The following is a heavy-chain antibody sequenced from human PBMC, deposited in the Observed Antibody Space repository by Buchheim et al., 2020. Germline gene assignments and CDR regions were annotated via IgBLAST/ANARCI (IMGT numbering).Heavy chain of an antibody. V-gene: IGHV3-30-3*01. CDR3: ANGGTAFGLDY. D-gene: IGHD2-21*02. J-gene: IGHJ4*02. Sequence: QVQLVESGGGVVQPGRSLRLSCAASGFTFSPYAMHWVRQAPGKGLEWVAVISDDGSNEYYADSVKGRFTISRDKSKNTLYLQMNSLRAEDTAVYYGANGGTAFGLDYWGQGTL. CDR2: ISDDGSNE. CDR1: GFTFSPYA.